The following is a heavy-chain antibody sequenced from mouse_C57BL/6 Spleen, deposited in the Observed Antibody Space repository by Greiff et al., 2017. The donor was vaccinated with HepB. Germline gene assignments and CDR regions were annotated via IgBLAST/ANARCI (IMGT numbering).Heavy chain of an antibody. D-gene: IGHD1-1*02. Sequence: QVQLQQPGAELVKPGASVKLSCKASGYTFTSYWMHWVKQRPGQGLEWIGMIHPNSGSTNYNEKFKSKATLTVDKSSSTAYMQLSSLPSEDSAVYCCARRAMDRGFAYWGQGTLVTVSA. CDR3: ARRAMDRGFAY. CDR2: IHPNSGST. V-gene: IGHV1-64*01. CDR1: GYTFTSYW. J-gene: IGHJ3*01.